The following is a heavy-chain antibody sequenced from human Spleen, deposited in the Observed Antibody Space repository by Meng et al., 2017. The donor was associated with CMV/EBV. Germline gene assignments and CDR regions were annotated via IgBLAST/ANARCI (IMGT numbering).Heavy chain of an antibody. CDR2: ISSGNGYT. CDR3: ARDVVPPAFDY. Sequence: WAVSGFIFSSSSMNWVRQAPGKGLEWVSFISSGNGYTYKRDSRKGRLTISRDNAKSSLCLQMNSLRAEDTAVYYCARDVVPPAFDYWGQGALVTVSS. D-gene: IGHD2-2*01. CDR1: GFIFSSSS. J-gene: IGHJ4*02. V-gene: IGHV3-21*01.